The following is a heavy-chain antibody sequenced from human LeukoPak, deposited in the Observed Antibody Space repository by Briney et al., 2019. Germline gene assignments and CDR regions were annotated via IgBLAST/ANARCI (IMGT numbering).Heavy chain of an antibody. CDR3: AGSGAFDI. CDR2: ISWNSGSI. J-gene: IGHJ3*02. Sequence: GGSLRLSCAASGLTFDDYAMHWVRQAPGKGLEWVSGISWNSGSIGYADSVKGRFTISRDNAKNSLYLQMNSLRAEDTALYYCAGSGAFDIWGQGTMVTVSS. CDR1: GLTFDDYA. V-gene: IGHV3-9*01.